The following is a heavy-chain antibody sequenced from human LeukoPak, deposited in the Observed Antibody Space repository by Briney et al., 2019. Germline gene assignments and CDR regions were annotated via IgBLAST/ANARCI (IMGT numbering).Heavy chain of an antibody. CDR2: IYSGGST. CDR1: GFTVSSNY. J-gene: IGHJ4*02. D-gene: IGHD3-22*01. V-gene: IGHV3-53*01. CDR3: ARVLNYYDSSGPLFDY. Sequence: PGGSLGLSCAASGFTVSSNYMSWVRQAPGKGLEWVSVIYSGGSTYYADSVKGRFTISRDNSKNTLYLQMNSLRAEDTAVYYCARVLNYYDSSGPLFDYWGQGTLVTVSS.